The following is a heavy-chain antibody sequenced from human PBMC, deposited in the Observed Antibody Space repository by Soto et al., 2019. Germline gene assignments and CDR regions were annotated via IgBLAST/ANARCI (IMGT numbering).Heavy chain of an antibody. J-gene: IGHJ6*02. V-gene: IGHV3-30-3*01. CDR1: GFTFSSYA. CDR3: ARALWFGEINYGMAV. D-gene: IGHD3-10*01. Sequence: QVQLVESGGGVVQPGRSLRLSCAASGFTFSSYAMHWVRQAPGKGLEGVAVISYDGSNKYHADSVKGRFTISRDNSKNTLCLQMNSLRAEDTAVYYCARALWFGEINYGMAVWGQGTTVTVSS. CDR2: ISYDGSNK.